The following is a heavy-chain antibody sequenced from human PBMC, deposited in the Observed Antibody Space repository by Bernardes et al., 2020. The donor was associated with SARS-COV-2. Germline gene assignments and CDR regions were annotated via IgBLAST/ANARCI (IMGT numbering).Heavy chain of an antibody. D-gene: IGHD1-26*01. CDR2: ISSIGHYI. Sequence: GGSLRLSCAASGFTFSKYNMDWVRQAPGKGLEWLSSISSIGHYIYYADSVKGRFTISRDNAKNSVFLHMNSLRAEDTAVYFCARDQSVAAREFDFWGQGTLVTVSS. CDR1: GFTFSKYN. V-gene: IGHV3-21*06. CDR3: ARDQSVAAREFDF. J-gene: IGHJ4*02.